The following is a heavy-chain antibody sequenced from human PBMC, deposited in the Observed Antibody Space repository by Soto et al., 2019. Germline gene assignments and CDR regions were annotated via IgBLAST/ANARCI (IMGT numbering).Heavy chain of an antibody. CDR3: ARAPRSGSYYIY. CDR1: GFTFSRYA. V-gene: IGHV3-30-3*01. CDR2: ISYDGSNK. Sequence: GGFLKLSGATSGFTFSRYAMHWVRQAPGKGLEWVAVISYDGSNKYYADSVKGRFTISRDNSKNTLYLQMNSLRAEDTAVYYCARAPRSGSYYIYWGQGTLVTVSS. D-gene: IGHD1-26*01. J-gene: IGHJ4*02.